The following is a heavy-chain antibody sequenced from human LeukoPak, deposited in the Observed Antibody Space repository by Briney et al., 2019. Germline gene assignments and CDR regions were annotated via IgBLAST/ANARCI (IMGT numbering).Heavy chain of an antibody. V-gene: IGHV3-21*01. Sequence: GGSLRLSRAASGFTFSSYSMNWVRQAPGKGLEWVSSISSSSSYIYYADSVKGRFTISRDNAKNSLYLQMNSLRAEDTAVYYCASTGGYCSSTSCRYLYYYYGMDVWGQGTTVTVSS. J-gene: IGHJ6*02. CDR1: GFTFSSYS. CDR3: ASTGGYCSSTSCRYLYYYYGMDV. D-gene: IGHD2-2*01. CDR2: ISSSSSYI.